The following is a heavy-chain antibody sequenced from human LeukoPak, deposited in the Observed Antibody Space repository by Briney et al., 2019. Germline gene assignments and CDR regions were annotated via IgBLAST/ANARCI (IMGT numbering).Heavy chain of an antibody. CDR1: GFTFSNAW. J-gene: IGHJ4*02. CDR3: TTDLIETDIVVVPAAMKGVY. CDR2: IKSKTDGGTT. V-gene: IGHV3-15*01. D-gene: IGHD2-2*01. Sequence: SGGSLRLSCAASGFTFSNAWMSWVRQAPGKGLEWVGRIKSKTDGGTTDYAAPVKGRFTISRDDSKKTLYMQMNTLKTDDTAVYYCTTDLIETDIVVVPAAMKGVYWGQGTLVTVSS.